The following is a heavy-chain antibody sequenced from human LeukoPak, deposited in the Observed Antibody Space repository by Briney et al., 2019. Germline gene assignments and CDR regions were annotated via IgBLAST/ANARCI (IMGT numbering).Heavy chain of an antibody. CDR3: ARGGSGSYYNLDS. CDR1: GFTFSNYA. CDR2: ISYGGSNK. J-gene: IGHJ4*02. V-gene: IGHV3-30*04. D-gene: IGHD3-10*01. Sequence: GGSLRLSCVASGFTFSNYAMHWVRQAPGKGLEWVAVISYGGSNKYYADSVNGRFIISRDNAKNSLYLQMKGLRVEDTAVYYCARGGSGSYYNLDSWGQGTLVTVSS.